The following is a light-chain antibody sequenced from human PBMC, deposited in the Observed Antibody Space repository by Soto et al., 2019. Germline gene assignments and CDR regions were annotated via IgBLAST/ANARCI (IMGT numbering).Light chain of an antibody. V-gene: IGKV1-13*02. Sequence: AIPLTQSPSSLSASVGDRVTITCRASQGISSALAWYQQKPGKAPKVLIYDASSLESGVPSRFSGSGSGTDFTLTISSLQPEDFATYYCHQFNTYPITFGQGTRLEIE. CDR3: HQFNTYPIT. J-gene: IGKJ5*01. CDR2: DAS. CDR1: QGISSA.